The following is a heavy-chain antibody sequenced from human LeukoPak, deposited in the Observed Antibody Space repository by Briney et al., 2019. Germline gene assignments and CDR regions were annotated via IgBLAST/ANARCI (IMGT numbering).Heavy chain of an antibody. Sequence: SETLSLTCTVSGGFISSYYWSWIRQPPGKGLEWIGYMYYSGSTIHSPSLKSRVTISVDTSRHQFSLKLSSMTAADTAVYYCARDNGTYYGFDSWGQGTLVTVSS. V-gene: IGHV4-59*01. CDR3: ARDNGTYYGFDS. D-gene: IGHD1-26*01. CDR2: MYYSGST. CDR1: GGFISSYY. J-gene: IGHJ4*02.